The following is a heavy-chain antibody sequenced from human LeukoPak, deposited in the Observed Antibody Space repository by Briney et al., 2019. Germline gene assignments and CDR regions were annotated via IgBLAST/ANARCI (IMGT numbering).Heavy chain of an antibody. J-gene: IGHJ4*02. CDR2: IQHDGSNT. Sequence: PGGSLRLSCAASGFTFSSIGMHWVRQAPGKGLEWVTFIQHDGSNTYYADSVKGRFTISRDNSKKMLYLQMNSLRAEDTAVYYCAKLKSYYGLGTYYGFDYWGQGTLVTVSS. D-gene: IGHD3-10*01. CDR1: GFTFSSIG. CDR3: AKLKSYYGLGTYYGFDY. V-gene: IGHV3-30*02.